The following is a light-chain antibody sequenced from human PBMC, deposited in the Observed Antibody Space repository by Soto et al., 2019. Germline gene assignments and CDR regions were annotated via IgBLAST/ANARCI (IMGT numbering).Light chain of an antibody. CDR3: QQSYSTPT. CDR2: AAS. V-gene: IGKV1-39*01. Sequence: DIQMTQSPSSLSASVGDRVTITCRASQSITTYLNWYKQKPGKAPKLLIYAASSLQSGVPSRFSGSGSGTDSTLTIRSLKPEDFATYYCQQSYSTPTFGQGTRLEIK. CDR1: QSITTY. J-gene: IGKJ5*01.